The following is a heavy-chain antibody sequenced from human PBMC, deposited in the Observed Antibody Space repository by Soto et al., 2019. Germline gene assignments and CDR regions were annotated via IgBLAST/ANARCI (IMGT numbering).Heavy chain of an antibody. CDR2: MNPNSGNT. CDR1: GYTFTSHD. V-gene: IGHV1-8*01. D-gene: IGHD4-17*01. CDR3: ARWDYGVYARFDF. J-gene: IGHJ4*02. Sequence: QVQLVQSGAEGKKPGASVKVSCKASGYTFTSHDINWVRQATGQGLEWMGWMNPNSGNTGYAQKFQGRVTMTMTTSISTAYMELSSLRSEDTAVYYCARWDYGVYARFDFWGQGTLVTVSS.